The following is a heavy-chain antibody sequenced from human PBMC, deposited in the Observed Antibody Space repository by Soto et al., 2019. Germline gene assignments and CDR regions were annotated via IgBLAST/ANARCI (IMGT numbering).Heavy chain of an antibody. CDR1: GGSFSGYY. D-gene: IGHD4-17*01. V-gene: IGHV4-34*01. CDR3: ARGDTVTSFDY. CDR2: INHSGST. Sequence: QVQLQQWGAGLLKPSETLSLTCAVYGGSFSGYYWSWIRQPPGKGLEWIGEINHSGSTNYNPSLKSRVTISVDTSKNQFSLKLGSVTAADTAVYYCARGDTVTSFDYWGQGTLVTVSS. J-gene: IGHJ4*02.